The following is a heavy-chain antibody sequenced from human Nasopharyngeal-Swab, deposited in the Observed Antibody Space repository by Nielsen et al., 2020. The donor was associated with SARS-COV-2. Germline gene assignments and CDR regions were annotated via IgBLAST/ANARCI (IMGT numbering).Heavy chain of an antibody. V-gene: IGHV3-15*01. CDR1: GFTFSNAW. J-gene: IGHJ4*02. Sequence: GESLKISCAASGFTFSNAWMSWVRQAPGKGLEWVGRIKSKTDGGTTDYAAPVKGRFTISRDDSKNTLYLQMNSLRAEDTALYYCAKSVTNSIEVAPFSDWGQGTLVTVSS. CDR3: AKSVTNSIEVAPFSD. D-gene: IGHD1-1*01. CDR2: IKSKTDGGTT.